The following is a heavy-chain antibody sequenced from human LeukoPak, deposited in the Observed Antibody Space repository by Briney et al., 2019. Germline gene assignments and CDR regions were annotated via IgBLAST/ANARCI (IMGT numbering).Heavy chain of an antibody. CDR1: GFTVSSNY. V-gene: IGHV3-53*01. D-gene: IGHD3-22*01. CDR3: ARGTGADYYDSSGPDAFDI. J-gene: IGHJ3*02. Sequence: GGSLRLSCAASGFTVSSNYMSWVRQAPGKGLEWVSVIYSGGSTYYADSVKGRFTISRDNSKNTLYLQMNSLRAEDTAVYYCARGTGADYYDSSGPDAFDIWGQGTMVTVSS. CDR2: IYSGGST.